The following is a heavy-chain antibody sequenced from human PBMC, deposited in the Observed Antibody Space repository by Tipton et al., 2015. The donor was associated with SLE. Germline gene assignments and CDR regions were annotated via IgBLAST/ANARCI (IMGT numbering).Heavy chain of an antibody. CDR2: IYTSGST. V-gene: IGHV4-61*09. CDR1: GGSISSGSYY. Sequence: TLSLTCTVSGGSISSGSYYWSWILQPAGKGLEWIGYIYTSGSTNYNPSLKSRVTISVDTSKNQFSLKLSSVTAADTAVYYCARGYDFWSGYTLAYYYGMDVWSQGTTVTVSS. J-gene: IGHJ6*02. CDR3: ARGYDFWSGYTLAYYYGMDV. D-gene: IGHD3-3*01.